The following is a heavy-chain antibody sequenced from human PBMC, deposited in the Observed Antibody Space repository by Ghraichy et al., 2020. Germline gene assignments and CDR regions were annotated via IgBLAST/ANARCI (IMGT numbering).Heavy chain of an antibody. CDR2: INHSGST. V-gene: IGHV4-34*01. D-gene: IGHD3-22*01. J-gene: IGHJ4*02. Sequence: SETLSLTCAVYGGSFSGYYWSWIRQPPGKGLEWIGEINHSGSTNYNPSLKSRVTISVDTSKNQFSLKLSSVTAADTAVYYCARDRYYDSSGYYSRSGGHFDYWGQGTLVTVSS. CDR1: GGSFSGYY. CDR3: ARDRYYDSSGYYSRSGGHFDY.